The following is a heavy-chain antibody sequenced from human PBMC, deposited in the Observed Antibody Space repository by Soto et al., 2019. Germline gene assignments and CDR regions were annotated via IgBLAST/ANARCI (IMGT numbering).Heavy chain of an antibody. J-gene: IGHJ4*02. CDR3: ARGGVTTGGGGTDY. D-gene: IGHD4-4*01. Sequence: GESLRLSWAASGFTFSSYSMNWVRQAPGKGLEWVSSISSSSSYIYYADSVKGRFTVSRDNAKNSLYLQMNSLRAHDTAVYYCARGGVTTGGGGTDYWGQGTLVTVSS. V-gene: IGHV3-21*01. CDR1: GFTFSSYS. CDR2: ISSSSSYI.